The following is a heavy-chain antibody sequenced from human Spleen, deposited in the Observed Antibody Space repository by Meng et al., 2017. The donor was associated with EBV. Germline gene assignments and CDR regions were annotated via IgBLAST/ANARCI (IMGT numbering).Heavy chain of an antibody. CDR1: GGSISIVNYY. D-gene: IGHD5-24*01. CDR3: ARVVGGYNGELDY. J-gene: IGHJ4*02. V-gene: IGHV4-39*07. Sequence: QVQLQDSGPGLMKPSETLSLTCTVSGGSISIVNYYWGWVRQPPGKGLEWIGSIHYSGTSYYVPSLRSRVTMSVDTSKNHFSLRLSSVTAADTAMYFCARVVGGYNGELDYWGQGTLVTVSS. CDR2: IHYSGTS.